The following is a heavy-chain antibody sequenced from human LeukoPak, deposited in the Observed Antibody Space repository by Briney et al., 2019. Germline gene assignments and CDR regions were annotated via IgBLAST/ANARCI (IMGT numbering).Heavy chain of an antibody. J-gene: IGHJ4*02. CDR3: ARGGGSYYEDY. Sequence: KSSETLSLTCAVYGGSFSGYYWSWIRQPPGKGLEWIGEINHSGSTNYNPSLKSRVTISVDTSKNQVSLKLSSVTAADTAVYYCARGGGSYYEDYWGQGTLVTVSS. D-gene: IGHD1-26*01. CDR2: INHSGST. V-gene: IGHV4-34*01. CDR1: GGSFSGYY.